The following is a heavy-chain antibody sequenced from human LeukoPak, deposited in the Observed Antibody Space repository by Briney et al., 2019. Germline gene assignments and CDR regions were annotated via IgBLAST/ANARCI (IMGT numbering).Heavy chain of an antibody. V-gene: IGHV3-64*01. CDR1: GFTFNNYA. CDR2: INGLGDKT. J-gene: IGHJ4*02. CDR3: ARAPSAVAECYYFDA. D-gene: IGHD6-19*01. Sequence: PGGSLRLSCAASGFTFNNYAIHWVRQAPGKGLEYVSAINGLGDKTYYAHSVKGRFTISRDNSKNTVFLQMGSLTDEDMAVYFCARAPSAVAECYYFDAWGQGTPVAVSS.